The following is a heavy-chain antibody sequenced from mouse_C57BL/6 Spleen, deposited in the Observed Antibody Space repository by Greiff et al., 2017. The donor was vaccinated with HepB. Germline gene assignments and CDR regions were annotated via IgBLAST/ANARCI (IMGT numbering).Heavy chain of an antibody. CDR3: ARSYYGNPMDY. Sequence: QVQLKQSGPELVKPGASVKISCKASGYAFSSSWMNWVKQRPGKGLEWIGRIYPGDGDTNYNGKFKGKATLTADKSSSTAYMQLSSLTSEDSAVYFCARSYYGNPMDYWGQGTSVTVSS. D-gene: IGHD2-10*01. CDR2: IYPGDGDT. CDR1: GYAFSSSW. V-gene: IGHV1-82*01. J-gene: IGHJ4*01.